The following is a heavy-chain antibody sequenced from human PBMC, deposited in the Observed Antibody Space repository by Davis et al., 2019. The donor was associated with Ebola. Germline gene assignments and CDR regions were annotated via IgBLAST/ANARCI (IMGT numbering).Heavy chain of an antibody. CDR1: GGSISSSSYY. V-gene: IGHV4-39*07. J-gene: IGHJ6*02. Sequence: SETLSLTCTVSGGSISSSSYYWSWIRQPPGKGLEWIGEINHSGSTNYNPSLKSRVTISVDTSKNQFSLKLSSVTAADTAVYYCARGDYYYYGSGSPYYYYGMDVWGQGTTVTVSS. CDR2: INHSGST. D-gene: IGHD3-10*01. CDR3: ARGDYYYYGSGSPYYYYGMDV.